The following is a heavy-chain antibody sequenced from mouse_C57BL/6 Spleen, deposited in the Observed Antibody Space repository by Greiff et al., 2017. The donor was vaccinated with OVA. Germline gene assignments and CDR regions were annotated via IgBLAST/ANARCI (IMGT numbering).Heavy chain of an antibody. D-gene: IGHD3-2*02. J-gene: IGHJ2*01. CDR3: ARANSSGYVRDY. CDR2: IDPSDSYT. V-gene: IGHV1-50*01. CDR1: GYTFTSYW. Sequence: QVQLQQPGAELVKPGASVKLSCKASGYTFTSYWMQWVKQRPGQGLEWIGEIDPSDSYTNYNQKFKGKATLTVDTSSSTAYMQLSSLTSEDSAVYYCARANSSGYVRDYWGKGTTLTVSS.